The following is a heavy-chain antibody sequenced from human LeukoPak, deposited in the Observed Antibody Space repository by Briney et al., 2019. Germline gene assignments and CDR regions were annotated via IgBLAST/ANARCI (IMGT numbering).Heavy chain of an antibody. Sequence: SVKVFCKASGGTFSSYAISWVRQAPGQGLEWMGGIIPIFGTANYAQKFQGRVTITADESTSTAYMELSSLRSEDTAVYYCASAIVLMVYAAFDPWGQGTLVTVSS. V-gene: IGHV1-69*13. CDR1: GGTFSSYA. D-gene: IGHD2-8*01. CDR3: ASAIVLMVYAAFDP. J-gene: IGHJ5*02. CDR2: IIPIFGTA.